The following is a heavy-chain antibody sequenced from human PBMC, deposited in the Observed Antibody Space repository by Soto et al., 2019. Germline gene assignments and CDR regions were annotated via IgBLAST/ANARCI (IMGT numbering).Heavy chain of an antibody. CDR2: ISGSGGST. D-gene: IGHD3-3*01. V-gene: IGHV3-23*01. Sequence: PGGSLRLSCAASGFTFSSYAMSWVRQAPGKGLEWVSAISGSGGSTYYADSVKGRFTISRDNSKNTLYLQMNSLRAEDTAVYYCARHQSGYPYYYYYGMDVWGQGTTVTVSS. CDR3: ARHQSGYPYYYYYGMDV. J-gene: IGHJ6*02. CDR1: GFTFSSYA.